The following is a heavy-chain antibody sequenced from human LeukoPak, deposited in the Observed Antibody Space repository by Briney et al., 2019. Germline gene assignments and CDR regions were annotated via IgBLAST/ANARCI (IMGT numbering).Heavy chain of an antibody. D-gene: IGHD3-10*01. CDR3: ARDSGLIWFGESQDHFDY. Sequence: ASVKVSCKASGGTFSSYAISWVRQAPGQGLEWMGWVSAYTGNTEYAQNFQGRVTMTTDTSTSTAYLDLRSLRSDDTAVYYCARDSGLIWFGESQDHFDYWGEGTLVTVSS. CDR2: VSAYTGNT. J-gene: IGHJ4*02. CDR1: GGTFSSYA. V-gene: IGHV1-18*01.